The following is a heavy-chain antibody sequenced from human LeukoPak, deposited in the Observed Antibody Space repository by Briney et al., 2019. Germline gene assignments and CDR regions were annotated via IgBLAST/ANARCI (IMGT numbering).Heavy chain of an antibody. Sequence: GGSLRLSCAASGFTFSSYSMMWVRQAPGKGLEGVGFIRKKAYGGTTEYAASVKGRFTISRDDSKRIAYLQMNSLKTEDTAVYYCTRVAVLDYYDSSGYYYGQRGPGYFDLWGRGTLVTVSS. CDR2: IRKKAYGGTT. CDR1: GFTFSSYS. CDR3: TRVAVLDYYDSSGYYYGQRGPGYFDL. J-gene: IGHJ2*01. V-gene: IGHV3-49*04. D-gene: IGHD3-22*01.